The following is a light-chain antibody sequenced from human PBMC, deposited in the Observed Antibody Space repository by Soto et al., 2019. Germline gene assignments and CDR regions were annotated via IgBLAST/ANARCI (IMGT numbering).Light chain of an antibody. CDR3: QHYNSYSEA. CDR1: QTIGRY. Sequence: DIQMTQSPSSLSASIGDRVTITCRASQTIGRYLNWYQQKRGKAPKLLIYSASGGVPSRFSGGGSGTEFTLTISSLQPEDSATYYCQHYNSYSEAFGQGTKVELK. V-gene: IGKV1-39*01. CDR2: SAS. J-gene: IGKJ1*01.